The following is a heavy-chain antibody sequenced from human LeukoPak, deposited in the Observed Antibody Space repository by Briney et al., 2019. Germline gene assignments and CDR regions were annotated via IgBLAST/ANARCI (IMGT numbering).Heavy chain of an antibody. V-gene: IGHV3-7*01. J-gene: IGHJ4*02. CDR2: IKQDGSEK. CDR1: GFTFNTFW. Sequence: GGSLRLSCAVSGFTFNTFWMSWVRQAPGKGLGWVANIKQDGSEKNYVDSVKGRFTISRDNAKSSLYLQMNSLRAEDTAVYYCASEGEIGYGYFHWGQGTLVTVSS. D-gene: IGHD5-18*01. CDR3: ASEGEIGYGYFH.